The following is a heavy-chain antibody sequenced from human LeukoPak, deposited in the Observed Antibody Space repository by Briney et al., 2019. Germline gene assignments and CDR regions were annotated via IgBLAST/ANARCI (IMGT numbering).Heavy chain of an antibody. V-gene: IGHV3-21*01. CDR2: ISSSSSYI. J-gene: IGHJ1*01. Sequence: PGGSLRLSRAASGFTFSSYSMNWVRQAPGKGLEWVSSISSSSSYIYYADSVKGRFTISRDNAKNSLYLQMNSLRAEDTAVYYCARGPGYSSSWYYFQHWGQGTLVTVSS. D-gene: IGHD6-13*01. CDR1: GFTFSSYS. CDR3: ARGPGYSSSWYYFQH.